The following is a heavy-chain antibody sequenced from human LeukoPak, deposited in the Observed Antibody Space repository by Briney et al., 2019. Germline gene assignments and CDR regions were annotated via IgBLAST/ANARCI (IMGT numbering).Heavy chain of an antibody. CDR1: GGTFSSYA. Sequence: SVKVSXKASGGTFSSYAISWVRQAPGQGLEWIGGIIPIFGKANYAQKFQGRVTITADDSTSTAYMELSSLRSEDTAVYYCARDGSRVPNPYCSSTSCHDAFDIWGQGTVVTVSS. CDR3: ARDGSRVPNPYCSSTSCHDAFDI. V-gene: IGHV1-69*01. J-gene: IGHJ3*02. D-gene: IGHD2-2*01. CDR2: IIPIFGKA.